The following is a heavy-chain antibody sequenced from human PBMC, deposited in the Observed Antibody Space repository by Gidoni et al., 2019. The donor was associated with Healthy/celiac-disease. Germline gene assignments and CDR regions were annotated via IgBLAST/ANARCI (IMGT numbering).Heavy chain of an antibody. CDR2: IKSNTDGGTT. CDR1: GFTFSNAW. V-gene: IGHV3-15*01. CDR3: TTASYYDFWSGYPYYFDY. Sequence: EVQLVESGGGLVKPGGSLRLSCAASGFTFSNAWLSGVRQAPGKGLEWVGRIKSNTDGGTTDYAAPVKGRFTISRDDSKNTLYLQMNSLKTEDTAVYYCTTASYYDFWSGYPYYFDYWGQGTLVTVSS. D-gene: IGHD3-3*01. J-gene: IGHJ4*02.